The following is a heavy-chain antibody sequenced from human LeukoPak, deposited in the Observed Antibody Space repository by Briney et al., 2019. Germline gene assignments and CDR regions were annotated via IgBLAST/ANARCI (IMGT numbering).Heavy chain of an antibody. CDR3: ARDTFDIVVVPAAYNWFDP. CDR2: ISAYNCNT. V-gene: IGHV1-18*01. CDR1: GYTFTSYG. J-gene: IGHJ5*02. Sequence: SSVTVSFTASGYTFTSYGISWVRQAPGQGLEWMGWISAYNCNTSYAQKLQGRVTMTSDTSTSTAYMELRSLRSDDTAVYYCARDTFDIVVVPAAYNWFDPWGQGTLVTVSS. D-gene: IGHD2-2*01.